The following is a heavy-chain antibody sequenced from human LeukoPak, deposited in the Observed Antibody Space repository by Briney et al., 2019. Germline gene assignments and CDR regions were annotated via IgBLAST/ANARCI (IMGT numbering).Heavy chain of an antibody. V-gene: IGHV3-66*04. CDR3: AKLEAWTTVTGSGVDY. J-gene: IGHJ4*02. CDR1: GFTVNSNY. CDR2: ISSGGST. D-gene: IGHD4-17*01. Sequence: GGSLRLSCAASGFTVNSNYMSWVRQAPGKGLEWVSVISSGGSTYYADSVKGRFTISRDNSKNTLYLQMNSLRAEDTAVYYCAKLEAWTTVTGSGVDYWDQGTLVTVPS.